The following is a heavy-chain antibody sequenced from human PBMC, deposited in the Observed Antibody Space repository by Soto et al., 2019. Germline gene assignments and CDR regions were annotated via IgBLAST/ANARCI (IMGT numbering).Heavy chain of an antibody. Sequence: SETLSLTCAVYGGSFSGHYWSWIRQSPGKGLEWIGEINHSGSTDQNPSLKSRVTISVDTSKNQFSLKLKSVTAADTAVYYCARGITMILVVQGDAPDKYYFDSWGQGTQVTVSS. V-gene: IGHV4-34*01. CDR1: GGSFSGHY. CDR3: ARGITMILVVQGDAPDKYYFDS. D-gene: IGHD3-22*01. J-gene: IGHJ4*02. CDR2: INHSGST.